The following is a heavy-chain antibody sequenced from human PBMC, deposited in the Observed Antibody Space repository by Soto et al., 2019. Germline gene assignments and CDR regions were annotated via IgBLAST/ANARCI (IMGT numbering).Heavy chain of an antibody. CDR3: AKDLGGLRYFDWSAPYYYGMDV. CDR2: ISYDGSNK. D-gene: IGHD3-9*01. J-gene: IGHJ6*02. CDR1: GFTFSSYG. Sequence: PGGSLRLSCAASGFTFSSYGMHWVRQAPGKGLEWVAVISYDGSNKYYADSVKGRFTISRDNSKNTLYLQMNSLRAEDTAVYYCAKDLGGLRYFDWSAPYYYGMDVWGQGTTVTVSS. V-gene: IGHV3-30*18.